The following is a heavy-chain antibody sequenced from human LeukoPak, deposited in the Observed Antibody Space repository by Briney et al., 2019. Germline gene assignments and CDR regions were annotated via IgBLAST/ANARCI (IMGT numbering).Heavy chain of an antibody. V-gene: IGHV3-7*01. D-gene: IGHD1-26*01. CDR3: ARSLTVGVGY. J-gene: IGHJ4*02. CDR2: IKQDGSEK. CDR1: GFTFSTYW. Sequence: PGGSLRLSCAVSGFTFSTYWMSWVRQAPGKGLEWVANIKQDGSEKYYVDSVKGRFTISRDNGKSSLYLQMNSLRVEDTAVYYCARSLTVGVGYWGQGTLVTVSS.